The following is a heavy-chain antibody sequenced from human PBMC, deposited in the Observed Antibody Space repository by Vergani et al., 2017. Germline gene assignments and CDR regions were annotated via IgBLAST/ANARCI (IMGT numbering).Heavy chain of an antibody. CDR2: INAGNGNT. CDR1: GYTFTSYA. J-gene: IGHJ4*02. CDR3: AGGAPGIAVVMDDY. Sequence: QVQLVQSGAEVKKPGASVKVSCKASGYTFTSYAMHWVRQAPGQRLEWRGWINAGNGNTKYSQKFQGIVTITRDTSASTAYMELSSLRSEDTAVYYCAGGAPGIAVVMDDYWGQGTLVTVSS. D-gene: IGHD6-19*01. V-gene: IGHV1-3*01.